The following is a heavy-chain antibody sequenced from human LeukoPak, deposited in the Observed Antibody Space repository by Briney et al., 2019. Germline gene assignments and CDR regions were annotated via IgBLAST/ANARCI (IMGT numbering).Heavy chain of an antibody. CDR1: RFTFSIYR. CDR3: ARFIVGAFRRVYSDY. V-gene: IGHV3-21*01. CDR2: ISSSSSYI. Sequence: PGGSLRLSCAASRFTFSIYRMNWVRQAPGKGREWVSSISSSSSYIFYGDSVEGRLTLHRDNPKHSLYLQINSQRAEHRCVFVCARFIVGAFRRVYSDYWGQGTLVTVSS. J-gene: IGHJ4*02. D-gene: IGHD1-26*01.